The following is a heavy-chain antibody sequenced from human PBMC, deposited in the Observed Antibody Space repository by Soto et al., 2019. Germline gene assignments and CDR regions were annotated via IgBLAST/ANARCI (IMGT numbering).Heavy chain of an antibody. CDR2: INPNSGGT. V-gene: IGHV1-2*02. Sequence: AALTVSCPSSGYTFTGYYMHWVRQAPGQGLEWMGWINPNSGGTNYAQKFQGRVTMTRDTSISTAYMELSRLRSDDTAGYYCARDSYWNYSKDNGFESWGPAPLVTVSS. J-gene: IGHJ5*01. CDR3: ARDSYWNYSKDNGFES. D-gene: IGHD1-7*01. CDR1: GYTFTGYY.